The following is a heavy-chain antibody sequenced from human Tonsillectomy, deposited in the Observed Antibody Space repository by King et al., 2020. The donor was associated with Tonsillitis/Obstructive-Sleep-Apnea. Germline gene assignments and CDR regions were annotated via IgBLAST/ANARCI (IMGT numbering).Heavy chain of an antibody. V-gene: IGHV3-33*01. CDR3: ARGCGYCSSTSCHDSDYYNYMDV. CDR1: GFTFSSYG. Sequence: VQLVESGGGVVQPGRSLRLSCAASGFTFSSYGMHWVRQAPGKGLEWVAVIWFDGSNKYYADSVKGRFTISRDNSKNKMYLQMNSLRAEDTAVYYCARGCGYCSSTSCHDSDYYNYMDVWGKGTTVTVSS. CDR2: IWFDGSNK. D-gene: IGHD2-2*03. J-gene: IGHJ6*03.